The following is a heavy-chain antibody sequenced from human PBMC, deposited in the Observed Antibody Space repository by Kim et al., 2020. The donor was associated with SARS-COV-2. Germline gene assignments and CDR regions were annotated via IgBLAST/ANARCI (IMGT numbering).Heavy chain of an antibody. CDR3: ARKVGITVAGIDF. D-gene: IGHD6-19*01. Sequence: YYDDSVQGRFTISRDNSKNTVYLQMDSLRAEDTAVYYCARKVGITVAGIDFWGQGTLVTVSS. V-gene: IGHV3-33*01. J-gene: IGHJ4*02.